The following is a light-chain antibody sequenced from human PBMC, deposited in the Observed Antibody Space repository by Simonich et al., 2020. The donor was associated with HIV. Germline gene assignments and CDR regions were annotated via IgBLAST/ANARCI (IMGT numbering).Light chain of an antibody. CDR3: QQYNNWPPWT. Sequence: EIVMTQSPATLSVSPGERAPLSCRASQSVSSNLAWYQQKPRQAPRLLIYGASTRATGIPARFSGSGSGTEFTLTISSLQSEDFAVYYCQQYNNWPPWTFGQGTKVEIK. J-gene: IGKJ1*01. V-gene: IGKV3-15*01. CDR1: QSVSSN. CDR2: GAS.